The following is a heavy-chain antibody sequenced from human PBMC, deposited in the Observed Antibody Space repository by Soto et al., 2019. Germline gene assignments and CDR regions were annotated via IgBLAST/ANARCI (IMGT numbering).Heavy chain of an antibody. CDR3: AKRIDTTLVLHIYGMDV. V-gene: IGHV3-23*01. Sequence: GGSLRLSCAASGFTFSSYAMSWVRQAPGKGLEWVSAISGSGGSTYYADSVKGRFTISRDNSKNTLYLQMNSLRAEDTAVYYCAKRIDTTLVLHIYGMDVWGQGTTVTVSS. D-gene: IGHD6-13*01. J-gene: IGHJ6*02. CDR2: ISGSGGST. CDR1: GFTFSSYA.